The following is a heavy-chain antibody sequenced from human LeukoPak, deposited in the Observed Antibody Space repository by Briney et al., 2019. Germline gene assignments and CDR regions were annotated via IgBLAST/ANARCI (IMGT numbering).Heavy chain of an antibody. CDR1: GDSVSSNSAA. CDR3: ARVPLGYCSGGSCYYYYYGMDV. Sequence: SHTLSLTCAISGDSVSSNSAAWNWIRQSPSRGLEWLGRTYYRSKWYNDYAVSVKSRITINPDTSKNQFSLQLNSVTPEDTAVYYCARVPLGYCSGGSCYYYYYGMDVWGQGTTVTVSS. V-gene: IGHV6-1*01. CDR2: TYYRSKWYN. D-gene: IGHD2-15*01. J-gene: IGHJ6*02.